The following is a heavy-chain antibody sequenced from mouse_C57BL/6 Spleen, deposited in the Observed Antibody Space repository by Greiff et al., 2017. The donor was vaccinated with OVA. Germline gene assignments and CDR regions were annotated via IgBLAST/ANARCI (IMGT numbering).Heavy chain of an antibody. CDR2: ISDGGSYT. D-gene: IGHD1-1*01. V-gene: IGHV5-4*01. J-gene: IGHJ1*03. CDR3: AATVVADWYFDV. CDR1: GFTFSSYA. Sequence: EVQGVESGGGLVKPGGSLKLSCAASGFTFSSYAMSWVRQTPEKRLEWVATISDGGSYTYYPDNVKGRFTISRDNAKNNLYLQMSHLKSEDTAMYYCAATVVADWYFDVWDTGTTVTVSS.